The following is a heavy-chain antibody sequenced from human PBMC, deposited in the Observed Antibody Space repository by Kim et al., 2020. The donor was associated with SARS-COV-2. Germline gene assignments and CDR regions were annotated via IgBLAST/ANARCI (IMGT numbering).Heavy chain of an antibody. V-gene: IGHV5-51*07. CDR2: IYPGDSDT. D-gene: IGHD3-10*01. J-gene: IGHJ6*02. CDR1: GYSFTSYW. CDR3: ATAAPWGYGSGSYYNSYYGMDV. Sequence: GESLKISCKGSGYSFTSYWIGWVHQMPGKGLEWMGIIYPGDSDTRYSPSFQGQVTISADKSISTAYLQWSSLKASDTAMYYCATAAPWGYGSGSYYNSYYGMDVWGQGTTVTVSS.